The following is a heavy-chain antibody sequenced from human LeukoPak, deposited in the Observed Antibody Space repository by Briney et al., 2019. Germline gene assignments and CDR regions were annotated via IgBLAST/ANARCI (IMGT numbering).Heavy chain of an antibody. CDR1: GFTFSSYG. J-gene: IGHJ4*02. D-gene: IGHD2-2*01. V-gene: IGHV3-33*01. CDR2: IWFDGSKR. CDR3: ARVLQYCSTTSCYLDF. Sequence: GGSLRLSCAASGFTFSSYGMHWVRQAPGKGLEWVAVIWFDGSKRYYGDSVKGRFTISRDDSKNILSLQMNSLRAEDTAVYYCARVLQYCSTTSCYLDFWGQGTLVTVSS.